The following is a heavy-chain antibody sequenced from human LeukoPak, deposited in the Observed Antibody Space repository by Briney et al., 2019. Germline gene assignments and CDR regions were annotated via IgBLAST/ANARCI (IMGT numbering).Heavy chain of an antibody. CDR2: IYYSGNT. J-gene: IGHJ4*02. CDR3: ARGRATSLGYYFDY. D-gene: IGHD5-12*01. V-gene: IGHV4-39*07. CDR1: GDSISTSNSY. Sequence: SETLSLTCTVSGDSISTSNSYWGWIRQPPGKGLEWIGSIYYSGNTYYNASLKSRVTISVDTSKNQFSLKLTSVTAADTAVYYCARGRATSLGYYFDYWGQGTLVTVSS.